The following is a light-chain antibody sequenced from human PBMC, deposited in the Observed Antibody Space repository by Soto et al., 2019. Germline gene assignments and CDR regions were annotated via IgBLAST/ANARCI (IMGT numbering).Light chain of an antibody. V-gene: IGKV3-15*01. CDR1: QSVSSN. J-gene: IGKJ1*01. CDR2: GAS. Sequence: EILMTQSPATLSVAPGERATLSCRARQSVSSNLAWYQQKPGQAPRLLIYGASTRATGIPARFSGSESGTEFTLTISSLQSEDFAVYYCQQYNNWPPWTFGQGPKVEIK. CDR3: QQYNNWPPWT.